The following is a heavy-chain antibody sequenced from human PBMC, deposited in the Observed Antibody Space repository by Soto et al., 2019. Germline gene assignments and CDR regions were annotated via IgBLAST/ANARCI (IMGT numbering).Heavy chain of an antibody. CDR1: GDSVSSNSAA. CDR3: ARDRDTARVNFMYV. V-gene: IGHV6-1*01. D-gene: IGHD5-18*01. CDR2: TYYRSKWYN. J-gene: IGHJ6*02. Sequence: SQTLSLTCVISGDSVSSNSAAWNWIRQSPSRGLEWLGRTYYRSKWYNEYEESVQSRITINPDTSKNQFSLQLNSVTPEDSAVYYCARDRDTARVNFMYVWGQGTTVTVS.